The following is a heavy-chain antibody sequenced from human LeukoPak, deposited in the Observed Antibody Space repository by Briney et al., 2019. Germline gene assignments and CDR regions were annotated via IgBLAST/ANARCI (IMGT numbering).Heavy chain of an antibody. J-gene: IGHJ5*02. D-gene: IGHD3-22*01. CDR1: GFTFSSYS. CDR2: ISSSSSYI. Sequence: PGGSLRLSCAASGFTFSSYSINWVRQAPGKGLEWVSSISSSSSYIYYADSVKGRFTISRDNAKKSLYLQMNSLRAEDTAVYYCARTYYYDSSGYREDWFDPWGQGTLVTVSS. V-gene: IGHV3-21*01. CDR3: ARTYYYDSSGYREDWFDP.